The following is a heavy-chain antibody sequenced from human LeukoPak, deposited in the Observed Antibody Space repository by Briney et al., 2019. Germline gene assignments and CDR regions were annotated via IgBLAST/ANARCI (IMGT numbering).Heavy chain of an antibody. CDR1: GFTFSSYG. Sequence: GRSLRLSSAASGFTFSSYGMHWVRQAPGKGLERVAVIWDDGGNKYYADAVKGRFTISRDNSKNTLYLQMNSLRAEDTAVYYCARDGRGYSYGPWAFDIWGQGTMVTVSS. J-gene: IGHJ3*02. D-gene: IGHD5-18*01. CDR2: IWDDGGNK. CDR3: ARDGRGYSYGPWAFDI. V-gene: IGHV3-33*01.